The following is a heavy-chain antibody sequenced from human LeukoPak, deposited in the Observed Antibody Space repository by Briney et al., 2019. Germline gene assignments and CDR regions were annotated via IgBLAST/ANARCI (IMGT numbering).Heavy chain of an antibody. V-gene: IGHV3-30*18. D-gene: IGHD3-10*01. Sequence: VGSLRLSCAASGFTFRSYEMNWVRQAPGQGLGWVAVISYDGSNKYYADSVKRRFTISRDNSKNTLYLQMTSLRAEDTAAYYCAKDYYGSGNYYYGMDVWGQGTTVTVSS. CDR1: GFTFRSYE. J-gene: IGHJ6*02. CDR3: AKDYYGSGNYYYGMDV. CDR2: ISYDGSNK.